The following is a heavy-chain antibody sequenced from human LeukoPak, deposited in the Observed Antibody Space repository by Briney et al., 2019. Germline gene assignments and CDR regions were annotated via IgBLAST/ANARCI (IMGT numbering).Heavy chain of an antibody. V-gene: IGHV5-51*01. J-gene: IGHJ3*02. CDR1: GYSFTTYW. Sequence: GESLQISCQGSGYSFTTYWIGWVRQMPGKGLEWMGIIYPGDFDTRYSPSFQGQVTFSADKSTSTAYLQWSSLKASDTAVYYCARNHDFDIWGQGTMVTVSS. CDR2: IYPGDFDT. CDR3: ARNHDFDI.